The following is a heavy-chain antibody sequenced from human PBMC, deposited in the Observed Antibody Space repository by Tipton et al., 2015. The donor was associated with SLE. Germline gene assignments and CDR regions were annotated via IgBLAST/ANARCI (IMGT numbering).Heavy chain of an antibody. CDR1: GGSFSDYY. D-gene: IGHD1-1*01. J-gene: IGHJ5*02. CDR2: INHSGRT. V-gene: IGHV4-34*01. CDR3: ARGQHQLGRFDP. Sequence: TLSLTCAVYGGSFSDYYWSGIRQSPGKGLEWIGEINHSGRTNYNPSLKSRVTMSVDTSKNQFSLKLSSVTAADTAVYYCARGQHQLGRFDPWGQGTLVTVSS.